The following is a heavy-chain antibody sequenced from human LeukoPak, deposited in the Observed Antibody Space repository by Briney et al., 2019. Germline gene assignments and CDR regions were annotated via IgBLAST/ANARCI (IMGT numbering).Heavy chain of an antibody. J-gene: IGHJ4*02. CDR1: GFTFSGYW. D-gene: IGHD1-14*01. Sequence: AGSLRLSCAASGFTFSGYWMSWVRQAPGKGLEWVANIKQDGSEKYYVDSVKGRFTISRDNAKNSLYLQMNSLRAEDTAVYYCARRGNLDYWGQGTLVTVSS. CDR2: IKQDGSEK. V-gene: IGHV3-7*05. CDR3: ARRGNLDY.